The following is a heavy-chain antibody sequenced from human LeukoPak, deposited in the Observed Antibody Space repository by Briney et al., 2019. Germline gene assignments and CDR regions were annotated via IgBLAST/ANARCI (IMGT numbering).Heavy chain of an antibody. D-gene: IGHD1-26*01. Sequence: GGSLRLSCVGTGFTFSNYWMSWVRQAPGKGLEWVANIKQDGSEKYYVDSVKGRFTMSRDNAKNSLYLQMNGLRAEDKAVYYCASVQWELRGVGSFFEYWGQGALVTVSS. CDR3: ASVQWELRGVGSFFEY. CDR2: IKQDGSEK. V-gene: IGHV3-7*01. J-gene: IGHJ4*02. CDR1: GFTFSNYW.